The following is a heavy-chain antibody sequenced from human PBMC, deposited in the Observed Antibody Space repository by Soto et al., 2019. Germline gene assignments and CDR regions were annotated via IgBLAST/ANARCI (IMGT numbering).Heavy chain of an antibody. CDR3: ARSNVRGYSSGWYSAFDI. Sequence: ASVKVSCKASGYTFTSYYMHWVRQAPGQGLEWMGIINPSGGSTSYAQKFQGRVTMTRDTSTSTVYMELSSLRSEDTAVYYCARSNVRGYSSGWYSAFDIWGQGTMVTVSS. J-gene: IGHJ3*02. CDR1: GYTFTSYY. CDR2: INPSGGST. D-gene: IGHD6-19*01. V-gene: IGHV1-46*01.